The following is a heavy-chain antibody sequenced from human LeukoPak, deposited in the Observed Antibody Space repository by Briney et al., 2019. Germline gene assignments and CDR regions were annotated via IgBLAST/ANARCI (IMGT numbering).Heavy chain of an antibody. J-gene: IGHJ4*02. Sequence: GGSLRLSCAASGFTVSSNYMSWVRQAPGKGLEWVSVIYSGGSTYYADSVKGRSAISRDNSKNTLYLQMNSLRAEDTAVYYCARVGEGAAKDWGQGTLVTVSS. CDR1: GFTVSSNY. CDR3: ARVGEGAAKD. CDR2: IYSGGST. D-gene: IGHD1-26*01. V-gene: IGHV3-53*01.